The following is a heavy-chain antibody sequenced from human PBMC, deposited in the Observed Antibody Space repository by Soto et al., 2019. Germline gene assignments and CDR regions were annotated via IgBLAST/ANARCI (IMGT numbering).Heavy chain of an antibody. CDR3: ATDHSSGWYSSHAFDI. CDR2: FDPEDGET. CDR1: GYTLTELS. D-gene: IGHD6-19*01. J-gene: IGHJ3*02. V-gene: IGHV1-24*01. Sequence: ASVKVSCKVSGYTLTELSMHWVRQAPGKGLERMGGFDPEDGETIYAQKFQGRVTMTEDTSTDTAYMELSSLRSEDSVVFYCATDHSSGWYSSHAFDIWGQGTMVTVSS.